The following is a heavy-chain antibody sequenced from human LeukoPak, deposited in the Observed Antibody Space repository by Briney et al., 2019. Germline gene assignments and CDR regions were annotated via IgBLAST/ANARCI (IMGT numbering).Heavy chain of an antibody. CDR1: GFTFSSYG. J-gene: IGHJ6*02. V-gene: IGHV3-33*01. D-gene: IGHD3-22*01. Sequence: PGGSLRLSCAASGFTFSSYGMHWVRQAPGKGLEWVAVIWYDGSNKYYADSVKGRFTISRDNSKNTLYLQMNSLRAEDTAVYYCTRDPNSYYDSSGYYYEDYYYGMDVWGQGTTVTVSS. CDR3: TRDPNSYYDSSGYYYEDYYYGMDV. CDR2: IWYDGSNK.